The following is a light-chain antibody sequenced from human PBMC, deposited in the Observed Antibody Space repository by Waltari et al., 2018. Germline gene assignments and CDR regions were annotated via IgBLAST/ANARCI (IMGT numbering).Light chain of an antibody. CDR1: RTVSSNF. CDR3: QQYDTSWGFA. CDR2: GAS. V-gene: IGKV3-20*01. Sequence: EIVLTQSPGTLSLSPGERAALSCRASRTVSSNFLAWYQQRPGQAPRLLIYGASGRATGIPDRFSGSGSGTEFTLTISRLDPEDFAVYYCQQYDTSWGFAFGPGTKVEIK. J-gene: IGKJ3*01.